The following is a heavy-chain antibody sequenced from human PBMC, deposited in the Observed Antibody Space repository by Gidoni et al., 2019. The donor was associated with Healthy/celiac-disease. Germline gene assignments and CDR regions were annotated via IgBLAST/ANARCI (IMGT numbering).Heavy chain of an antibody. V-gene: IGHV1-24*01. CDR1: GYTLTELS. CDR2: FDPEDGET. CDR3: ATYGYCSGGSCYSGAWFDP. D-gene: IGHD2-15*01. J-gene: IGHJ5*02. Sequence: QVQLVQSGAEVKKPGASVKVSCKVSGYTLTELSMHWVRQAPGKGLEWMGGFDPEDGETIYAQKFQGRVTMTEDTSTDTAYMELSSLRSEDTAVYYCATYGYCSGGSCYSGAWFDPWGQGTLVTVSS.